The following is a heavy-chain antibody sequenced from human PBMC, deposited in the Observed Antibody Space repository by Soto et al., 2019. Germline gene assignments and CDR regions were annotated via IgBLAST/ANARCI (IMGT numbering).Heavy chain of an antibody. Sequence: SQTLSLTCALSGDSVSSNSAAWNWIRQSPSRGLEWLGRTYYRSKWYNDYAVSVKSRITINPDTSKNQFSLQLNSVTPEDTAVYYCARDQSYSSGPRVSYYFDYWGQGTQVTVSS. CDR2: TYYRSKWYN. CDR3: ARDQSYSSGPRVSYYFDY. V-gene: IGHV6-1*01. D-gene: IGHD6-19*01. J-gene: IGHJ4*02. CDR1: GDSVSSNSAA.